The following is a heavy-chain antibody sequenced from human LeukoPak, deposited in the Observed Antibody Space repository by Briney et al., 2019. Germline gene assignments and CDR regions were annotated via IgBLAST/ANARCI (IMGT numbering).Heavy chain of an antibody. CDR2: IKQDGSEK. J-gene: IGHJ3*02. Sequence: PGGSLRLSCAASGFTFSSYWMSWVRQAPGKGLEWVANIKQDGSEKYYVDSVKGRFTISRDNAKNSLYLQMNSLRAEDTAVYYCARTYYGFWSGSDAFDIWGQGTMVTVSS. D-gene: IGHD3-3*01. CDR1: GFTFSSYW. CDR3: ARTYYGFWSGSDAFDI. V-gene: IGHV3-7*01.